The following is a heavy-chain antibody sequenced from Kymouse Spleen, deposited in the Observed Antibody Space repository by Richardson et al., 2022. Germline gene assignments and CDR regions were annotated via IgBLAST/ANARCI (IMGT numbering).Heavy chain of an antibody. J-gene: IGHJ6*02. CDR3: ARDKDIVATIRVYYYYGMDV. CDR2: ISSSSSYI. CDR1: GFTFSSYS. Sequence: EVQLVESGGGLVKPGGSLRLSCAASGFTFSSYSMNWVRQAPGKGLEWVSSISSSSSYIYYADSVKGRFTISRDNAKNSLYLQMNSLRAEDTAVYYCARDKDIVATIRVYYYYGMDVWGQGTTVTVSS. D-gene: IGHD5-12*01. V-gene: IGHV3-21*03.